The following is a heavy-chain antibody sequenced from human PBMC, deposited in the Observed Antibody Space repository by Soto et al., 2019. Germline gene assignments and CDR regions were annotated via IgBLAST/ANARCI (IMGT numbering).Heavy chain of an antibody. V-gene: IGHV4-31*03. CDR2: IYYSGST. J-gene: IGHJ4*02. CDR3: ARWLRPYYGDY. D-gene: IGHD5-12*01. CDR1: GGSISSGDYY. Sequence: SETLSLTCTVSGGSISSGDYYWSWIRQHPGKGLEWIGYIYYSGSTYYNPSLKSRVTISVDTSKNQFSLKLSSVTAADTAVYYCARWLRPYYGDYWGQGTLVTVS.